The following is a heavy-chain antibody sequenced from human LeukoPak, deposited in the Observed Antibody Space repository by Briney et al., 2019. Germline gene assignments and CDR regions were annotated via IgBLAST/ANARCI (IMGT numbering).Heavy chain of an antibody. Sequence: ASVKVSCKASGYTFTSYGISWVRQAPGQGLEWMGWISAYNGNTNYAQKLQGRVTMTADTSTSTAYMELRSLRSDDTAAYYCARGDTAMEPFDYWGQGTLVTVSS. CDR2: ISAYNGNT. V-gene: IGHV1-18*01. CDR3: ARGDTAMEPFDY. J-gene: IGHJ4*02. CDR1: GYTFTSYG. D-gene: IGHD5-18*01.